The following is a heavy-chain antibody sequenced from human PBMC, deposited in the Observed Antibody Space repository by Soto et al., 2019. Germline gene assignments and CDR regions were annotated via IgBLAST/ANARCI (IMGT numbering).Heavy chain of an antibody. CDR1: GGSISSYY. Sequence: SETLSLTCTVSGGSISSYYWSWIRQPAGKGLEWIGRIYTSGSTNYNPSLKSRVTMSVDTSKNQFSLKLGFVTAADTAVYYCARDSGVDSSAYYFDYWGQGTLVTVSS. CDR3: ARDSGVDSSAYYFDY. CDR2: IYTSGST. J-gene: IGHJ4*02. D-gene: IGHD3-22*01. V-gene: IGHV4-4*07.